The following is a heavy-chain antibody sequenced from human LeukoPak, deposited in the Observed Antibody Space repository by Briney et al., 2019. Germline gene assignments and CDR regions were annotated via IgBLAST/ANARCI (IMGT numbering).Heavy chain of an antibody. CDR1: GGTFSSYA. CDR2: IIPIFGAA. J-gene: IGHJ4*02. D-gene: IGHD2-2*01. CDR3: ARGIVVVPPSPYYFDY. Sequence: SVKVSCKASGGTFSSYAISWVRQAPGQGLEWMGGIIPIFGAANYAQKFQGRVTITADESTSTAYMELSSLRSEDTAVYYCARGIVVVPPSPYYFDYWGQGTLVTVSS. V-gene: IGHV1-69*01.